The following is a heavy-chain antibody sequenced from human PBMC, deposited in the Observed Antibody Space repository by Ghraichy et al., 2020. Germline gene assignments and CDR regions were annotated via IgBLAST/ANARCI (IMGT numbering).Heavy chain of an antibody. J-gene: IGHJ4*02. CDR1: GFTFSNYW. V-gene: IGHV3-7*03. CDR2: IKQDGTKK. D-gene: IGHD3-3*01. Sequence: LSLTCAASGFTFSNYWMSWVRQAPGKGLEWVANIKQDGTKKYYVDSVNGRFTISRDNAKNLLYLQMNSLRAEDTAVYYCARDRGSSFWSDYYKGLFDYWGQGILVTVSS. CDR3: ARDRGSSFWSDYYKGLFDY.